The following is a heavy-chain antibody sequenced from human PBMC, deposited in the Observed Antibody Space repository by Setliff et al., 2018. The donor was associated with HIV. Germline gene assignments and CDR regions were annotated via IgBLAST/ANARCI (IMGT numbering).Heavy chain of an antibody. J-gene: IGHJ4*02. V-gene: IGHV3-20*04. CDR2: INWNGASV. CDR1: GFIFEDYG. D-gene: IGHD6-13*01. Sequence: GESLKISCATSGFIFEDYGMNWVRQAPGKGLKWVSGINWNGASVGYADSVKGRFTISRDNAKNTLYLQMNSLRAEDTALYYCARDQSSSWTTGLDYWGQGALVTVSS. CDR3: ARDQSSSWTTGLDY.